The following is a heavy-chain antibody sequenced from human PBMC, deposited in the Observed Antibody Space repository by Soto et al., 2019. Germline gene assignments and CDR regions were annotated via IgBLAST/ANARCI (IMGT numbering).Heavy chain of an antibody. J-gene: IGHJ4*02. CDR2: ISSSGSTI. CDR3: AREMVEYQLPLFDY. D-gene: IGHD2-2*01. CDR1: GFTFSDYY. V-gene: IGHV3-11*01. Sequence: PGGSLRLSCAASGFTFSDYYMSWIRQAPGKGLEWVSYISSSGSTIYYADSVKGRFTISRDNAKNSLYLQMNSLRAEDTAVYYCAREMVEYQLPLFDYWGQGTLVTVSS.